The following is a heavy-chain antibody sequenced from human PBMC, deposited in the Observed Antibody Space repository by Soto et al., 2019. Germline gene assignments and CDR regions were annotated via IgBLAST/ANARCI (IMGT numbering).Heavy chain of an antibody. CDR2: ISGSGGST. J-gene: IGHJ3*02. V-gene: IGHV3-23*01. CDR1: RSVVISCV. CDR3: AKSPSVGATATEAFDI. D-gene: IGHD1-26*01. Sequence: CCASSRSVVISCVVVLVFQATGKGLEWVSAISGSGGSTYYADSVKGRFTISRDNSKNTLYLQMNSLRAEDTAVYYCAKSPSVGATATEAFDIRGQGTMVPVSS.